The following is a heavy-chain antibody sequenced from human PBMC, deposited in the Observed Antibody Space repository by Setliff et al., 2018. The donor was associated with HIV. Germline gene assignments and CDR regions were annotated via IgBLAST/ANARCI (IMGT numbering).Heavy chain of an antibody. D-gene: IGHD3-10*01. CDR2: IYTSGIT. CDR3: ARDRRGYYYGSGSCYMDV. V-gene: IGHV4-4*08. CDR1: GDSISSYY. Sequence: SETLSLTCTVSGDSISSYYWSWIRQPPGKGLEWIGFIYTSGITDYNPSLKSRVTISGDTSKNQFSLKLSSVTAADTAVYYCARDRRGYYYGSGSCYMDVWGTGTTVTVSS. J-gene: IGHJ6*03.